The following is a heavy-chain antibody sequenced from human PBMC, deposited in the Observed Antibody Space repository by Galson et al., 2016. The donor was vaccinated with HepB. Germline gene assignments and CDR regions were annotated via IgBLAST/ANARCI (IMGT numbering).Heavy chain of an antibody. D-gene: IGHD6-25*01. J-gene: IGHJ4*02. CDR2: TSYDGANK. V-gene: IGHV3-30*04. CDR1: GFTLSNYA. CDR3: ARVVAAGARPPVAFQY. Sequence: SLRLSCAVSGFTLSNYAMNWVRQAPGTGLEWVSGTSYDGANKYYADSEKGRATISRDDSKNTVYLQMDSLRGEDTAVYYCARVVAAGARPPVAFQYWGQGILVTVAS.